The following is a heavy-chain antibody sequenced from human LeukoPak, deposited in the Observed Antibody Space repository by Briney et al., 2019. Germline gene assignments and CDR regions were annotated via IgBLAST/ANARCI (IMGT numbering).Heavy chain of an antibody. CDR1: GRSNNGYY. J-gene: IGHJ4*02. CDR2: IYFSGST. D-gene: IGHD6-19*01. V-gene: IGHV4-59*01. Sequence: NSSETLSLTCTVSGRSNNGYYWSWIRQPPGMGPEWLGYIYFSGSTNYNPSLKSRVTISLDTSKNQLSPRLSSVTAADSAVYYCASSKAVAGTPFDSWGQGTLVTVSS. CDR3: ASSKAVAGTPFDS.